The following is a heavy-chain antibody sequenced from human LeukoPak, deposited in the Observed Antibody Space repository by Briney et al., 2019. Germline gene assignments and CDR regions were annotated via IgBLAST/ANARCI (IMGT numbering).Heavy chain of an antibody. CDR1: EFTFSSHA. D-gene: IGHD4-17*01. CDR3: AKCAYGDYVDDY. Sequence: GGSLRLSCVASEFTFSSHAMNWVRQAPGKGLEWVSSISGGGESTYYADSVKGRFTVSRDNSKNTLYLQINSLRGEDTAVYYCAKCAYGDYVDDYWGQGTLVTVSS. CDR2: ISGGGEST. V-gene: IGHV3-23*01. J-gene: IGHJ4*02.